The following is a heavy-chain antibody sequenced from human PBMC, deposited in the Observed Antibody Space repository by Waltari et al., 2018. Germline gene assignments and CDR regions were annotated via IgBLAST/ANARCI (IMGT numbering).Heavy chain of an antibody. J-gene: IGHJ4*02. V-gene: IGHV4-4*02. CDR3: ARDRGRGLYLDS. CDR2: VIRDGRT. Sequence: QLQLQESGPGLVKPSGTLSLTCAVSGDSMNNGWRWVRQPPGKGLEWIGHVIRDGRTNNNPSFASRVTMSIDTSNDQFSLRVASVTAADTAVYYCARDRGRGLYLDSWGPGILVTVSP. CDR1: GDSMNNG. D-gene: IGHD2-15*01.